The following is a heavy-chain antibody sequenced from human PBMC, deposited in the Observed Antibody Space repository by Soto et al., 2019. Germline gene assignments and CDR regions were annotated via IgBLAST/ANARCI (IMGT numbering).Heavy chain of an antibody. D-gene: IGHD2-15*01. CDR1: GASISSSY. J-gene: IGHJ3*02. Sequence: SETLSLTCTVSGASISSSYWSWMRQSPGKGLEWIGYIYYSGTTNYNPSLKSRVTISVDTSKNQFSLKLSSVTAADTAVYYCARPYCSGGSCYAGNDAFDIWGQGTMVTVSS. CDR3: ARPYCSGGSCYAGNDAFDI. CDR2: IYYSGTT. V-gene: IGHV4-59*12.